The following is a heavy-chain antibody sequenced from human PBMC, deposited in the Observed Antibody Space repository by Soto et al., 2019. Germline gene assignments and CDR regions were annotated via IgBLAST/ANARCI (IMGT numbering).Heavy chain of an antibody. CDR1: GFTFSSYA. CDR3: ARDKYSSGWYVFGEQEYYFDY. CDR2: ISYDGSNK. V-gene: IGHV3-30-3*01. D-gene: IGHD6-19*01. J-gene: IGHJ4*02. Sequence: GGSLRLSCAASGFTFSSYAMHWVRQAPGKGLEWVAVISYDGSNKYYAGSVKGRFTISRDNSKNTLYLQMNGLRAEDTAVYYCARDKYSSGWYVFGEQEYYFDYWGQGTLVTVSS.